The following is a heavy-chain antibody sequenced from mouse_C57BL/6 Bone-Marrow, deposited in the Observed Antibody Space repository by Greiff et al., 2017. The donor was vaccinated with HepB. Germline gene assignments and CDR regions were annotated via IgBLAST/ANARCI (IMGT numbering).Heavy chain of an antibody. J-gene: IGHJ3*01. D-gene: IGHD1-1*01. CDR3: ARRTVVPFAY. CDR1: GFTFSDYG. Sequence: EVQLVESGGGLVKPGGSLKLSCAASGFTFSDYGMHWVRQAPEKGLEWVAYISSGSSTIYYADTVKGRFTISRDNAKNTRFLQMTSLRSEDTAMYYCARRTVVPFAYWGQGTLVTVSA. V-gene: IGHV5-17*01. CDR2: ISSGSSTI.